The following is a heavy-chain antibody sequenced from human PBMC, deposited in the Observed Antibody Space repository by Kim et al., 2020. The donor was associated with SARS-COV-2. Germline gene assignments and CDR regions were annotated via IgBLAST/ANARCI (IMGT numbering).Heavy chain of an antibody. CDR2: IWYDGSNK. CDR1: GFTFSSYA. D-gene: IGHD6-19*01. V-gene: IGHV3-33*06. Sequence: GGSLRLSCAASGFTFSSYAMHWVRQAPGKGLEWVAVIWYDGSNKYYADSVKGRFTISRDNSKNTLYLQMNSLRAEDTAVYYCAKPLPPTQAGNRGGRYYG. CDR3: AKPLPPTQAGNRGGRYYG. J-gene: IGHJ6*01.